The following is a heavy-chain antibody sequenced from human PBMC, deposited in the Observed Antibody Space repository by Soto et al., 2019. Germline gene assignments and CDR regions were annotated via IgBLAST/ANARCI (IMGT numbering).Heavy chain of an antibody. Sequence: EVQLVESGGGLVQPGGSLRLSCAASGFTVSSNYMSWVRQAPGKVLEWVSVIYSGGSTYYADSVKGRFTISRDNSKNTLYLQLISLRAEDTAVYYCARVKAAGKGGVMYFDYWGQGTLVTVSS. CDR1: GFTVSSNY. CDR2: IYSGGST. CDR3: ARVKAAGKGGVMYFDY. D-gene: IGHD3-16*01. J-gene: IGHJ4*02. V-gene: IGHV3-66*01.